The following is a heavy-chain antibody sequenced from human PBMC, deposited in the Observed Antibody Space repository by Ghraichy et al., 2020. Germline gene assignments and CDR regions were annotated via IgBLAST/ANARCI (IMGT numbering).Heavy chain of an antibody. J-gene: IGHJ5*02. D-gene: IGHD2-2*01. CDR2: IKPDGSEK. CDR3: VVVPANKWFGP. CDR1: GFTFTSYW. Sequence: LSLTCAASGFTFTSYWMSWVRQAPGKGLEWVANIKPDGSEKYYVESVKGRFTISRDNAKKSLYLQMNSLRAEDTAVYFCVVVPANKWFGPWGQGALVTVSS. V-gene: IGHV3-7*01.